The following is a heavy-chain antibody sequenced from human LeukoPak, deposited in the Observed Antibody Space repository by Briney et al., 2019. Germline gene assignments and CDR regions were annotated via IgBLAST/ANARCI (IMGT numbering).Heavy chain of an antibody. V-gene: IGHV4-39*07. D-gene: IGHD3-22*01. Sequence: PSETLSLTCTVSGGSISSSGYYWGWIRQPPGKGLEWIGSIYYSGSTYYNPSLKSRVTISVDTSKNQFSLKLSSVTAADTAVYYCASYYYDSSGYDGDYFDYWGQGTLVTVSS. CDR1: GGSISSSGYY. J-gene: IGHJ4*02. CDR2: IYYSGST. CDR3: ASYYYDSSGYDGDYFDY.